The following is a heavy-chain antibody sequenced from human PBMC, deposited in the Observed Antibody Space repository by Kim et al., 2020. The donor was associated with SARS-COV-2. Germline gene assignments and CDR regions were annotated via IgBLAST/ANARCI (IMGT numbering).Heavy chain of an antibody. Sequence: TKYAQKFQGRVTMTRDTSISTAYMELSGLTSDDTAMYYCARDTSMLRFDFWGQETLVTVSS. J-gene: IGHJ4*02. V-gene: IGHV1-2*02. CDR3: ARDTSMLRFDF. D-gene: IGHD5-18*01. CDR2: T.